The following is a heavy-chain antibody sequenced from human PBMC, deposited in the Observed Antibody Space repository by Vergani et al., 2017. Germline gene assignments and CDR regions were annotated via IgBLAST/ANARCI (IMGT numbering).Heavy chain of an antibody. CDR2: IYSGGST. Sequence: EVQLVESGGGLVQPGGSLRLSCAASGFTVSSNYMSWVRQAPGKGLEWVSVIYSGGSTYYADSVKGRFTISRDNSKNTLYLQMNSLRAEDTAVYYCAKDQAQDEDYMDVWGKGTTVTVSS. CDR3: AKDQAQDEDYMDV. V-gene: IGHV3-66*01. J-gene: IGHJ6*03. CDR1: GFTVSSNY.